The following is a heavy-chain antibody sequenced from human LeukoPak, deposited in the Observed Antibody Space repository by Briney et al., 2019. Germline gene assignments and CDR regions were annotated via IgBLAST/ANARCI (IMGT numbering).Heavy chain of an antibody. V-gene: IGHV3-9*01. J-gene: IGHJ4*02. CDR1: GFTFDDYA. CDR3: AKDCGGDCYSLDY. CDR2: ISWNSGSI. Sequence: GRSLRLSCAVSGFTFDDYAMHWVRQAPGKGLEWVSGISWNSGSIGYADSVKGRFTISRDNAKNSLYLQMNSLRAEDTALYYCAKDCGGDCYSLDYWGQGTLVTVSS. D-gene: IGHD2-21*02.